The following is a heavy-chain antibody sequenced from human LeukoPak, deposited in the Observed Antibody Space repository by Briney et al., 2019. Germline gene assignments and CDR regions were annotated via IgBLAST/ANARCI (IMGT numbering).Heavy chain of an antibody. V-gene: IGHV5-51*01. CDR3: ARASRDGYNQNFDH. D-gene: IGHD5-24*01. CDR2: IYPGGSET. Sequence: KPGESLKISCKGSGYSFTSYWIGWVRQMPGKCLEWMGIIYPGGSETRYDPSFQGQVTISADSSTSTAYLQWSSLRASDTAMYYCARASRDGYNQNFDHWGQGTLVTVSS. J-gene: IGHJ4*02. CDR1: GYSFTSYW.